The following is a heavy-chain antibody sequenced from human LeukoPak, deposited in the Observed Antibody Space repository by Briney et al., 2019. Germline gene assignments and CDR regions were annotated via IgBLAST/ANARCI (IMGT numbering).Heavy chain of an antibody. Sequence: ASVKVSCKASGYTFTTYSMHWVRQAAGQWLEWMGIINPSGGHTAYAQKFLGRATVTSDTSTSTVYMELSSLRSADTAVYYCARDVREGSGYSADYWGQGTLVTVSS. CDR1: GYTFTTYS. V-gene: IGHV1-46*01. J-gene: IGHJ4*02. CDR2: INPSGGHT. CDR3: ARDVREGSGYSADY. D-gene: IGHD3-22*01.